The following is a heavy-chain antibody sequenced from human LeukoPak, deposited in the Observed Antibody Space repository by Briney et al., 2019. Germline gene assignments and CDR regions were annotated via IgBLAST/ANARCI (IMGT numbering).Heavy chain of an antibody. CDR2: ISGGGGST. V-gene: IGHV3-23*01. Sequence: SGGSLRLSCAASGFTFAGYAMSWVRQAPGKGLEWVSSISGGGGSTYYADSVKGRFIISRAKSKNTLSRTMKRQSPEDTAVHYCATPPPRDWGQGTLVTVSS. CDR3: ATPPPRD. J-gene: IGHJ4*02. CDR1: GFTFAGYA.